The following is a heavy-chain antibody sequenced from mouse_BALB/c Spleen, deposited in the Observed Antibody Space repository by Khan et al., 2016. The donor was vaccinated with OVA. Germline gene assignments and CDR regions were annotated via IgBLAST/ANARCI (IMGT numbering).Heavy chain of an antibody. CDR3: ARRELGGDAMDY. V-gene: IGHV9-3-1*01. Sequence: QIQLVQSGPELKKPGETVKISCKASGYTFTNYGMNWVKQAPGKGLKWMGWINTYTGEPTYADDFKGRVAFSLETSASTAYLQLNNLKTEDTATYYCARRELGGDAMDYWGQGTSVTVSS. D-gene: IGHD4-1*01. J-gene: IGHJ4*01. CDR2: INTYTGEP. CDR1: GYTFTNYG.